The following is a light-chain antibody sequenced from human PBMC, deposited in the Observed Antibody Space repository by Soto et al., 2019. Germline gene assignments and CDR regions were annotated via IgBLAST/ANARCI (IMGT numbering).Light chain of an antibody. CDR3: QQYGSSPNT. CDR2: DAS. J-gene: IGKJ1*01. V-gene: IGKV3-20*01. CDR1: QSVSSNY. Sequence: IVLTQSPDTLSLSPGERATLSCRASQSVSSNYLAWYQQKLGQAPRLLIYDASRRATGIPDRFSGSGSGTDFTLTISRLEPEDFAVYYCQQYGSSPNTFGQGTKVDIK.